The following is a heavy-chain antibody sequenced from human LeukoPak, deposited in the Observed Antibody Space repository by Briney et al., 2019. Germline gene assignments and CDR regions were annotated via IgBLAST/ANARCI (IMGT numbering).Heavy chain of an antibody. D-gene: IGHD3-10*01. CDR2: ISWNSGSI. CDR3: AKDNGSGSYYRGYFDY. Sequence: PGGSLRLSCAASGFTFDDYAMHWVRQAPGKGLEWVSGISWNSGSIGYADSVKGRFTISRDNAKNSLYLQMNSLRAEDTALYYCAKDNGSGSYYRGYFDYWGQGTLVTVSS. J-gene: IGHJ4*02. CDR1: GFTFDDYA. V-gene: IGHV3-9*01.